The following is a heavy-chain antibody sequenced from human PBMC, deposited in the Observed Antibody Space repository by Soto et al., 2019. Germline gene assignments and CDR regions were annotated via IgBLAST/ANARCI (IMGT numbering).Heavy chain of an antibody. CDR1: GGSISSYY. CDR3: ARDPGYYDSSGYYYAYNWFDP. CDR2: IYYSGST. J-gene: IGHJ5*02. V-gene: IGHV4-59*01. Sequence: KTSETMSLTCTVSGGSISSYYWSWIRQPPGKGLEWIGYIYYSGSTNYNPSLKSRVTISVDTSKNQFSLKLSSVTAADTAVYYCARDPGYYDSSGYYYAYNWFDPWGQGTLITVSS. D-gene: IGHD3-22*01.